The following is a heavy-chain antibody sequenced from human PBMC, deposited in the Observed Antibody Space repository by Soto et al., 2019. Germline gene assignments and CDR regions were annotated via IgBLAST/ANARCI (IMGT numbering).Heavy chain of an antibody. CDR3: ANNEYSGYKKIDD. CDR2: ISYDGSIK. D-gene: IGHD6-25*01. V-gene: IGHV3-30*18. J-gene: IGHJ6*02. CDR1: GFTFRGYD. Sequence: GGSLRLSCAASGFTFRGYDMHWVRQAPGRGLEWVALISYDGSIKYYADSATGRFTISRDNSKNTPYPQMNSLRAEDTAVYYCANNEYSGYKKIDDWGQGTTVTVSS.